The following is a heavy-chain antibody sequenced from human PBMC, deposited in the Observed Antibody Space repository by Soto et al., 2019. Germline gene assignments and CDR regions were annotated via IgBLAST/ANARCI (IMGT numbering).Heavy chain of an antibody. J-gene: IGHJ6*02. CDR3: VKDGSSGWPYYYAMDV. V-gene: IGHV3-30*18. CDR2: ISYDGSNK. Sequence: QVQLVESGGGVVQPGRSLRLSCAASGFTFSNYGMHWVRQAPGKGLEWVAVISYDGSNKYYADSVKGRFTISRDNFKNTLYLQMSSLRAEDTAVYYCVKDGSSGWPYYYAMDVWGQGTTVTVSS. D-gene: IGHD6-19*01. CDR1: GFTFSNYG.